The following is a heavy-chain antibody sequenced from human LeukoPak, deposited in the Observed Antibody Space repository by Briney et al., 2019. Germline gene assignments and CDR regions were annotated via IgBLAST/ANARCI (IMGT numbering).Heavy chain of an antibody. CDR2: IYYTGTT. Sequence: KASETLSLTCTVSGGSISGTDYWSWSRQPPGQGLVWIGYIYYTGTTDSNPSLKSRVTISLDTSKNQFSLNLSSVTAADTAVYYCARRWVYDKRAFDAWGQGTMLTVSS. J-gene: IGHJ3*01. D-gene: IGHD3-16*01. CDR1: GGSISGTDY. V-gene: IGHV4-59*08. CDR3: ARRWVYDKRAFDA.